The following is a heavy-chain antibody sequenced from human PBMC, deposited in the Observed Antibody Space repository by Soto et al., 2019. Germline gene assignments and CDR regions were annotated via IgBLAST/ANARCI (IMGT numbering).Heavy chain of an antibody. CDR3: ATHPGGGGY. CDR1: GFTVSNNY. CDR2: IYSGGYT. D-gene: IGHD3-10*01. Sequence: EVQLVESGGGLIQPGGSLRLSCAVSGFTVSNNYMSWVRQAPGKGLEGVSVIYSGGYTAYGDSVKGRFTISRDNSKNTLSLKINTLSPAAPAFYFCATHPGGGGYWGQGTLVTVSS. J-gene: IGHJ4*02. V-gene: IGHV3-53*01.